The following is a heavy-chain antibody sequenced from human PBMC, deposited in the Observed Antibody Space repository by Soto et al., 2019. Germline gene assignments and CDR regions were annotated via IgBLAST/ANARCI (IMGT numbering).Heavy chain of an antibody. CDR1: GGTFSSYT. Sequence: SVKVSCKASGGTFSSYTISWVRQAPGQGLEWMGRIIPILGIANYAQKFQGRVTITADKSTSTAYMELSSLRSEDTAVYYCAAGQDIVVVPAALMDVWGQGTTVTVSS. J-gene: IGHJ6*02. CDR3: AAGQDIVVVPAALMDV. D-gene: IGHD2-2*01. V-gene: IGHV1-69*02. CDR2: IIPILGIA.